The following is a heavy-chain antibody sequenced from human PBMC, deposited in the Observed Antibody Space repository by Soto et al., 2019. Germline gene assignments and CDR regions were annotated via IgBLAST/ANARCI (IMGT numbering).Heavy chain of an antibody. J-gene: IGHJ5*02. CDR1: RDSVSSNSAA. CDR2: TYYRSKWYN. CDR3: ARGTSIAVAGTPPGWFDP. V-gene: IGHV6-1*01. Sequence: SQTLSLTCAISRDSVSSNSAAWNWIRQSPSRGLEWLGRTYYRSKWYNDYAVSVKSRITINPDTSKNQFSLQLNSVTPEDTAVYYCARGTSIAVAGTPPGWFDPWGQGTLVTVSS. D-gene: IGHD6-19*01.